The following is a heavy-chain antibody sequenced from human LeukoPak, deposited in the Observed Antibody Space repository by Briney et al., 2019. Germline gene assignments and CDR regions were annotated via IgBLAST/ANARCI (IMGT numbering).Heavy chain of an antibody. J-gene: IGHJ5*02. CDR2: ISSSSYM. CDR1: GFTFSSYS. D-gene: IGHD2-21*02. V-gene: IGHV3-21*01. Sequence: PGGSLRLSCAASGFTFSSYSMNWVRQAPGKGLEWVSSISSSSYMYYADSVKGRFTISRDNAKNSLYLQMNSLRAEDTAVYYCAKMVTATMRNWFDPWGHGTQVTVSS. CDR3: AKMVTATMRNWFDP.